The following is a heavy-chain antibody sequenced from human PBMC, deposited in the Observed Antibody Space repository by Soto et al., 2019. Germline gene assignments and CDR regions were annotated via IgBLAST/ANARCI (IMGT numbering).Heavy chain of an antibody. V-gene: IGHV1-69*01. CDR2: IIPIFGTA. J-gene: IGHJ4*02. Sequence: QVQLVQSGAEVKKPGSSVKVSCKASGGTFRSYAISWVRQAPGQGLEWMGGIIPIFGTANYAQKFQGRVTITADESTSTAYMELSSLRSEDTAVYYCARRYYYDSSGYYWAFDYWGQGTLVTVSS. CDR1: GGTFRSYA. CDR3: ARRYYYDSSGYYWAFDY. D-gene: IGHD3-22*01.